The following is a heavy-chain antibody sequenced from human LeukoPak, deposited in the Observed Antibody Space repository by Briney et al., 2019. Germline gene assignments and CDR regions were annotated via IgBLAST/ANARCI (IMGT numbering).Heavy chain of an antibody. D-gene: IGHD5-12*01. V-gene: IGHV4-59*01. J-gene: IGHJ2*01. CDR3: ARSNSGYDYGDWYFDL. CDR2: IYYSGSN. Sequence: SETLSLTCTVSGGSLSRYYWNWIRQPPGKGLEWIGYIYYSGSNSFNPSLKSRAIISVDTSKNHFSLRLSSVTAADTAVYYCARSNSGYDYGDWYFDLWGRGTVVSVSS. CDR1: GGSLSRYY.